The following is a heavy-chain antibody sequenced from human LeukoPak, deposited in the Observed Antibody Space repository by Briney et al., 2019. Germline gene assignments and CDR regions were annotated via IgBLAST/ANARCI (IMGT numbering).Heavy chain of an antibody. CDR2: ISISGSTI. CDR3: ARADLREVITSRAAFDI. J-gene: IGHJ3*02. Sequence: GGSLRLSCAASGFTFSDYYMSWIRQAPGKGLEWVSYISISGSTIYYADSVKGRFTISRDNAKNSLYLQMNSLRAEDTAVYYCARADLREVITSRAAFDIWGQGTMVTVSS. D-gene: IGHD3-10*01. V-gene: IGHV3-11*01. CDR1: GFTFSDYY.